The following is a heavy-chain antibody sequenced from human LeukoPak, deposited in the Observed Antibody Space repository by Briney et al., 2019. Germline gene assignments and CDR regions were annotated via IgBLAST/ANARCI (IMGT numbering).Heavy chain of an antibody. V-gene: IGHV4-59*01. CDR2: IYYSGNT. J-gene: IGHJ4*02. CDR3: AADPGPRRFDY. Sequence: PSETLSLTCTVSGGSISYYYWSWIRQPPGKGLEWIGYIYYSGNTNYNPSLKSRVTISVDTSKNQFSLKLSSVTAADTAVYYCAADPGPRRFDYWGRGTLVTVSS. D-gene: IGHD1-14*01. CDR1: GGSISYYY.